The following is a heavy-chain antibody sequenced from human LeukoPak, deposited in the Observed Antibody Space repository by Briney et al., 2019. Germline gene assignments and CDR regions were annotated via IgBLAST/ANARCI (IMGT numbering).Heavy chain of an antibody. CDR3: ARETFDYGDSDYFDY. V-gene: IGHV3-66*01. Sequence: PGRSLRLSCAASGFTFSSYGMHWVRQAPGKGLEWVSVIYSGGSTYYADSVKGRFTISRDNSKNTLYLQMNSLRAEDTAVYYCARETFDYGDSDYFDYWGQGTLVTVSS. CDR1: GFTFSSYG. CDR2: IYSGGST. D-gene: IGHD4-17*01. J-gene: IGHJ4*02.